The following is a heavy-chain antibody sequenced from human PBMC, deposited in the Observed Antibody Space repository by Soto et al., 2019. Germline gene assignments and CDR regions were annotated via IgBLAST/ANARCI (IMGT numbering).Heavy chain of an antibody. J-gene: IGHJ6*02. CDR2: IMPISGRT. D-gene: IGHD3-9*01. V-gene: IGHV1-69*14. CDR3: ASGGGHFDWSHNYYCMYV. CDR1: GGTFSSYV. Sequence: QGQVVQSGPEVKKPGSSVKVSCKASGGTFSSYVISWVRQAPGQGLEWMGGIMPISGRTNYGQKFQGRVTFTADKSTNTAYVALSILRPEDTTVFYCASGGGHFDWSHNYYCMYVWGPRTAITVS.